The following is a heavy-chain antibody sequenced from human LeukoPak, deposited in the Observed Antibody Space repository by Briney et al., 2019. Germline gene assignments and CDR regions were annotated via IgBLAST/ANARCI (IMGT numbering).Heavy chain of an antibody. J-gene: IGHJ4*02. Sequence: ASVKVSCKASGYTFTSYAMHWVRQAPGQRLEWIGWINPNSGGTNYAQRFQGRVTLTRDTSISTAYMDLSSLTSDDTAVYYCAGGSGSFYGIDYWGQGTLVTVSS. CDR3: AGGSGSFYGIDY. D-gene: IGHD3-10*01. V-gene: IGHV1-2*02. CDR1: GYTFTSYA. CDR2: INPNSGGT.